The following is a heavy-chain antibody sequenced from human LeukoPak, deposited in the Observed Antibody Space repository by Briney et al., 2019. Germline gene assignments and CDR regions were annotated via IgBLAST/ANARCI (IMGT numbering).Heavy chain of an antibody. J-gene: IGHJ4*02. Sequence: GGSLRLSCAASGFTFSSYAMSWVRQAPGQGLERVSPIIGSGGSTYYADSVKGRFTISRDNSKNTLYLQMNSLRAEDTAVYDCARQGPNRLLRGAVDYWGQGTLVTVSS. V-gene: IGHV3-23*01. CDR1: GFTFSSYA. CDR3: ARQGPNRLLRGAVDY. D-gene: IGHD4-17*01. CDR2: IIGSGGST.